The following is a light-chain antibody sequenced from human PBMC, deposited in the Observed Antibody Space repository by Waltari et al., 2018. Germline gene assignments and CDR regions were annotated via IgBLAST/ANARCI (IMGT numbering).Light chain of an antibody. J-gene: IGLJ3*02. CDR1: SSDFAVFNY. V-gene: IGLV2-14*01. CDR3: SSYTSTWV. CDR2: DVR. Sequence: QSALTQSASVSGSPGQSITISCTGTSSDFAVFNYVSWYQQHPGKAPQLMIYDVRKRPSGCSNRFSGSKSGNTASLTISGLQAEDEADYYCSSYTSTWVFGGGTKLTVL.